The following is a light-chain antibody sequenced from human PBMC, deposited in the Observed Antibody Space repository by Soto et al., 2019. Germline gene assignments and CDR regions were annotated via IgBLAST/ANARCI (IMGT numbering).Light chain of an antibody. CDR1: SSNIGTNT. CDR2: DNN. V-gene: IGLV1-44*01. J-gene: IGLJ3*02. Sequence: QSVLTQPPSASGTPGQTVTISCSGSSSNIGTNTVNWYQQLPGTAPKLLIYDNNRRPSGVPDRFCGSKCGTSASLAISGLQSEHEADYYCAAWDGSLNGWVFGGGTKLTVL. CDR3: AAWDGSLNGWV.